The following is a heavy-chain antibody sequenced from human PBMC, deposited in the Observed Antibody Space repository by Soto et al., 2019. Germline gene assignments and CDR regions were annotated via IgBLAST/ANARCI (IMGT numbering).Heavy chain of an antibody. Sequence: ASVKVSCKASAYSFTTYHIHWVRQAPGQGLEWMGLINPDAGATNYAQRFQGRLTMTRDISIATAYMELNSLTSEDTAIYYCARMASFGSLNWLDPCGQGPLVTVYS. CDR1: AYSFTTYH. V-gene: IGHV1-46*01. CDR2: INPDAGAT. CDR3: ARMASFGSLNWLDP. J-gene: IGHJ5*02. D-gene: IGHD5-18*01.